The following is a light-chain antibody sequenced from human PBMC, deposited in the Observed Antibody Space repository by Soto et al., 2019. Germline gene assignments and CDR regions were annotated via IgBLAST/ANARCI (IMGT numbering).Light chain of an antibody. Sequence: QSVRTQPPSVSGAPGQRVTISCTESSSNIGAGYDVHWYQQLPGTAPKLLIYGNSNRPSGVPDRFSGSKSGTSASLAITGLQAEDEADYYCQSYDSSLSGSYVFGTGTKVTVL. CDR2: GNS. J-gene: IGLJ1*01. CDR3: QSYDSSLSGSYV. V-gene: IGLV1-40*01. CDR1: SSNIGAGYD.